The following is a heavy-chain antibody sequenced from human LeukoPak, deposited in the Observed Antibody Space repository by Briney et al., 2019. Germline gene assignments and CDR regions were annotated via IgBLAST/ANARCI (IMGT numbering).Heavy chain of an antibody. CDR2: ITAGHGAT. V-gene: IGHV3-23*01. CDR3: ARDRSTDAISEY. CDR1: GFTFNTYT. D-gene: IGHD1-1*01. J-gene: IGHJ4*02. Sequence: GGSLRLSCSASGFTFNTYTLSWVRQAPGKRPEWLSAITAGHGATYYADSVTGRFTISRDYSRNTVYLHMSDLTAEDTAVYYCARDRSTDAISEYWGQGTLVAVSS.